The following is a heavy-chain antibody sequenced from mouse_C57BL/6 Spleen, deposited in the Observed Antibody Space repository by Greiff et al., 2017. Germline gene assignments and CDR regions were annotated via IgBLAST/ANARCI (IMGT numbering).Heavy chain of an antibody. D-gene: IGHD2-3*01. V-gene: IGHV1-69*01. CDR1: GYTFTSYW. J-gene: IGHJ1*03. CDR3: ARKRGVIYDGYYDWYFDV. Sequence: QVQLQQPGAELVMPGASVKLSCKASGYTFTSYWMHWVKQRPGQGLEWIGEIDPSDSYTNYNQKFKGKSTLTVDKSSSTAYMQLSSLTSEDSAVYYCARKRGVIYDGYYDWYFDVWGTGTTVTVSS. CDR2: IDPSDSYT.